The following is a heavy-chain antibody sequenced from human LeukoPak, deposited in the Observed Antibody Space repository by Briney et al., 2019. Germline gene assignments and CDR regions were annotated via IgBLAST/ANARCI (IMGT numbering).Heavy chain of an antibody. CDR2: ISGSGGST. D-gene: IGHD1-1*01. Sequence: GGSLRLSCAASGFTFSSYGMSWVRQAPGKGLEWVSAISGSGGSTYYADSVKGRFTISKDNPGTSLYLDMSGLRAEDTAIYYCAIWTSGNYWGQGTLVTVSS. V-gene: IGHV3-23*01. CDR3: AIWTSGNY. CDR1: GFTFSSYG. J-gene: IGHJ4*02.